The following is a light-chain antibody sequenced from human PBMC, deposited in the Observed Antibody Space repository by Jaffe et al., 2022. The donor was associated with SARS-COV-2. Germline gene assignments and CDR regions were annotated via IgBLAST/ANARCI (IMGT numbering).Light chain of an antibody. V-gene: IGKV3-20*01. CDR3: HQYVTSPQT. Sequence: EIVLTQSPGTLSLSPGDRATLSCRASQSVSSAYLAWYQQRPGQAPRLLIYAASSRAADIPDRFSGSGSGTDFTLTISRLEPEDFAVYYCHQYVTSPQTFGQGTNVEIK. CDR2: AAS. J-gene: IGKJ1*01. CDR1: QSVSSAY.